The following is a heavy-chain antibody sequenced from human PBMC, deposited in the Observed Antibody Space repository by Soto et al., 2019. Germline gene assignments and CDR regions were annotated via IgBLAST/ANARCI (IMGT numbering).Heavy chain of an antibody. D-gene: IGHD4-17*01. Sequence: EVQLVESGGGLVQPGGSLRLSCAASGFTFSSYWIHWVRQAPGKGLVWVSGIGGDGSPTRYADSVKGRFTISRDNAKNTLYLQMSSLRAEDTAVYYCARGTGYGDYFYFDYWGQGTLVTVSS. J-gene: IGHJ4*02. CDR2: IGGDGSPT. CDR1: GFTFSSYW. CDR3: ARGTGYGDYFYFDY. V-gene: IGHV3-74*01.